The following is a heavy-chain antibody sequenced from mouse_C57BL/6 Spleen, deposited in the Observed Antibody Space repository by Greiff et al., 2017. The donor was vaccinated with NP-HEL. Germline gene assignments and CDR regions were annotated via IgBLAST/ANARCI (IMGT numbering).Heavy chain of an antibody. J-gene: IGHJ2*01. CDR3: AKNDDYYAYFDY. V-gene: IGHV2-5*01. CDR2: IWRGGST. CDR1: GFSLTSYG. Sequence: VKLQESGPGLVQPSQSLSITCTVSGFSLTSYGVHWVRQSPGKGLEWLGVIWRGGSTDYNAAFMSRLSITKDNSKSQVFFKMNSLQADDTAIYYCAKNDDYYAYFDYWGQGTTLTVSS. D-gene: IGHD1-1*01.